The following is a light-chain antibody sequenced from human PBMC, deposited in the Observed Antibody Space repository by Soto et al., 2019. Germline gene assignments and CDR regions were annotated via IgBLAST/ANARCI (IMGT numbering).Light chain of an antibody. V-gene: IGKV3-20*01. CDR3: QHYGSSPRT. Sequence: EIVLTQSPGTLSLSPGERATLSCRASQSVSSSYLAWYQQKPGQAPRLLIYGESSRATVIPDRFSGSGSGTDFTLTISRLEPEDFAVYYCQHYGSSPRTFGQGTKLEIK. CDR1: QSVSSSY. CDR2: GES. J-gene: IGKJ2*01.